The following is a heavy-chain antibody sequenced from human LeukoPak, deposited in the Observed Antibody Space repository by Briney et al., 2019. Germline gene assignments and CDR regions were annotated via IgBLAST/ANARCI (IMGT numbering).Heavy chain of an antibody. J-gene: IGHJ4*02. CDR3: ARGLRFLEWANDY. CDR1: GYTFTSYD. D-gene: IGHD3-3*01. Sequence: ASVKVSCKASGYTFTSYDINWVRQATGQGLEWMGWMNPNSGNTGYAQKFQGRVTITRNTSISTAYMELSSLRSEDTAVYYCARGLRFLEWANDYRGQGTLVTVSS. CDR2: MNPNSGNT. V-gene: IGHV1-8*03.